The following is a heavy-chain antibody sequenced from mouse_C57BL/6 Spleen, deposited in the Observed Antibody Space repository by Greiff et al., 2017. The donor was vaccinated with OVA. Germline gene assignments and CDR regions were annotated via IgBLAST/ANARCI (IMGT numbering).Heavy chain of an antibody. V-gene: IGHV1-82*01. CDR3: ARSGDPSYAMDY. CDR1: GYAFSSSW. D-gene: IGHD2-13*01. CDR2: IYPGDGDT. Sequence: VQLQQSGPELVKPGASVKISCKASGYAFSSSWMNWVKQRPGTGLEWIGRIYPGDGDTNYNGKFKGKATLTADKSSSTAYMQLSSLTSEDSAVYFCARSGDPSYAMDYWGQGTSVTVSS. J-gene: IGHJ4*01.